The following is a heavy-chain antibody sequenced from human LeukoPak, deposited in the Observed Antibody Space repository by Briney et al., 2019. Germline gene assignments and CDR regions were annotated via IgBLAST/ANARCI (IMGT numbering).Heavy chain of an antibody. J-gene: IGHJ4*02. D-gene: IGHD4-11*01. CDR3: AREYSASEH. Sequence: ASVKVSCRASGYTFTGHFLHWVRQAPGQGLEWMAWIDPNNGDTHYAQNFQGRITVTRDTSISTVYMELSRLTSDDTAVYYCAREYSASEHWGQGTLVTVSS. CDR1: GYTFTGHF. CDR2: IDPNNGDT. V-gene: IGHV1-2*02.